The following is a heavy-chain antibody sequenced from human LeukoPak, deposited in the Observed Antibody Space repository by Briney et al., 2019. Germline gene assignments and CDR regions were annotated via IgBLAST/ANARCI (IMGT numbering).Heavy chain of an antibody. V-gene: IGHV3-21*01. CDR2: ISSSSSYI. J-gene: IGHJ6*02. CDR3: ARDRWYDFWSGPLDV. CDR1: GFTFSSYS. Sequence: GGSLRLSCAASGFTFSSYSMNWVRQAPGKGLEWVSSISSSSSYIYYADSVKGRFTISRDNAKNSLYLQMNSLRAEDTAVYYCARDRWYDFWSGPLDVWGQGTTVTVSS. D-gene: IGHD3-3*01.